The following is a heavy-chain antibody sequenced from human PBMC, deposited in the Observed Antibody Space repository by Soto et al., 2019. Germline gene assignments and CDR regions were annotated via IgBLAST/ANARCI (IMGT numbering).Heavy chain of an antibody. CDR3: ARGIRGGELDY. D-gene: IGHD3-16*01. V-gene: IGHV1-46*01. CDR2: INPSGGST. CDR1: GYTFTNYY. Sequence: QVQLVQSGAEVKKPGASVKVSCKASGYTFTNYYIHWVRQAPGQGLEWMGIINPSGGSTSYAQNFQGRVTMIRDTSSSTVDMELSILRSEDTAVYYCARGIRGGELDYWGQGTLVTVSS. J-gene: IGHJ4*02.